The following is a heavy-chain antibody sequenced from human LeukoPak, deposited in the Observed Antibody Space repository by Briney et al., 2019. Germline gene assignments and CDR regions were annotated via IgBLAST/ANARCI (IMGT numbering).Heavy chain of an antibody. CDR1: GYTFTGYY. J-gene: IGHJ4*02. V-gene: IGHV1-2*02. Sequence: GAPVKVSCKASGYTFTGYYMHWVRQAPGQGLEWMGWINPNSGGTNYAQKFQGRVTMTRDTSISTAYMELSRLRSDDTAVYYCAREVNSGYDLERYFDYWGQGTLVTVSS. CDR2: INPNSGGT. D-gene: IGHD5-12*01. CDR3: AREVNSGYDLERYFDY.